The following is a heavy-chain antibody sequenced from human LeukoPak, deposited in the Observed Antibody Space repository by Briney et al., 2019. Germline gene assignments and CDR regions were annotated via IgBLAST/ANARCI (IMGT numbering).Heavy chain of an antibody. CDR1: GFTFSSYA. J-gene: IGHJ5*02. CDR2: ISYDGSNK. V-gene: IGHV3-30*04. D-gene: IGHD3-22*01. Sequence: GGSLRLSCAASGFTFSSYAMHWVRQAPGKGLEWVAVISYDGSNKYYADSVKGRFTISRDNSKNTLNLQMNSLRAEDTAVYYCARDLGQYYDTSDNWFDPWGQGTLVTVSS. CDR3: ARDLGQYYDTSDNWFDP.